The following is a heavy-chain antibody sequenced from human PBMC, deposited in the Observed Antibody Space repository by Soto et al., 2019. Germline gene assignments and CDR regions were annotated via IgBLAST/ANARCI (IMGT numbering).Heavy chain of an antibody. J-gene: IGHJ4*02. CDR2: ISSSSRTI. D-gene: IGHD2-15*01. V-gene: IGHV3-48*01. Sequence: GSLRLSCAASGFTFSSYSMNWARQAPGKGLEWISYISSSSRTIYYPDSVKGRFTISRDNAKNSLYLQMNSLRAEDTDVYYCARDKGRSPLDYWGQGTLVTVSS. CDR1: GFTFSSYS. CDR3: ARDKGRSPLDY.